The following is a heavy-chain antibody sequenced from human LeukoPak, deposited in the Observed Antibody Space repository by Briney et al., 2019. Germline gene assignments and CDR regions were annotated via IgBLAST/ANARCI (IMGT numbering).Heavy chain of an antibody. Sequence: SETLSLTCTVSGGSISSYYWSWIRQPPGKGLEWIGYIYYSGTTDYNPSLKSRVTISVDPSNNQFSLKVSSVSAAVTAVYYFARSSGADRSFDYWGQGTLVPVPS. CDR2: IYYSGTT. CDR3: ARSSGADRSFDY. CDR1: GGSISSYY. J-gene: IGHJ4*02. V-gene: IGHV4-59*01. D-gene: IGHD1-26*01.